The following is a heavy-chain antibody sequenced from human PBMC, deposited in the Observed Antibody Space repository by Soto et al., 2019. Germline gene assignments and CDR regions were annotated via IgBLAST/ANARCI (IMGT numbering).Heavy chain of an antibody. Sequence: SETLSLTCAVSSGSISSNNWWSWVRQPPGKGLEWIGEIYHGGITNYNPSLKSRVTISVDKSKNQFSLTLSSVTAADTAVYYCAREDGYDYRLYYFDYWGQGTLVTVSS. CDR1: SGSISSNNW. CDR2: IYHGGIT. D-gene: IGHD5-12*01. J-gene: IGHJ4*02. CDR3: AREDGYDYRLYYFDY. V-gene: IGHV4-4*02.